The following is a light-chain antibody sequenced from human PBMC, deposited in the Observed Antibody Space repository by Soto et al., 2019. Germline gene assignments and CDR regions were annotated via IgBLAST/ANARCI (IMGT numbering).Light chain of an antibody. CDR2: DVS. Sequence: QSALTQPASVSGSPGQSITISCTGTSSDVGGYNYVSWYQQHPGKAPKLMIYDVSNRPSGVSNRFSGSKSGNTASLTISGLQAEDEADYYCSPYTSSSYVVFGGGTKLTVL. J-gene: IGLJ2*01. V-gene: IGLV2-14*01. CDR1: SSDVGGYNY. CDR3: SPYTSSSYVV.